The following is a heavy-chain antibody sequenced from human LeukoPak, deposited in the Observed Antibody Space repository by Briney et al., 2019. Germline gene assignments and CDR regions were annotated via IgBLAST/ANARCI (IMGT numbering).Heavy chain of an antibody. D-gene: IGHD6-13*01. CDR2: IRFEGSDK. Sequence: GGSLRLSCAASGFTFSSYWMSWVRQAPGKGLEVVAFIRFEGSDKYYADAVKGRFTISRENSKNTLYRQMNSLRTEDTAVYYCAKDDSRSWATFDYWGQGTLVTVSS. V-gene: IGHV3-30*02. CDR1: GFTFSSYW. CDR3: AKDDSRSWATFDY. J-gene: IGHJ4*02.